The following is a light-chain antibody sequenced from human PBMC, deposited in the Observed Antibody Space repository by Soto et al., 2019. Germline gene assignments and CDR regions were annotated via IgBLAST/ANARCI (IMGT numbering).Light chain of an antibody. CDR1: QSISSW. CDR2: DAS. Sequence: DIQMTKSPSTLSASVGDSVTITCRASQSISSWLAWYQQKPGKAPKLLIYDASSLESGVPSRFSGSGSGTEFTLTISSLQPDDFATYYCQQYNSYWTFGQGS. J-gene: IGKJ1*01. CDR3: QQYNSYWT. V-gene: IGKV1-5*01.